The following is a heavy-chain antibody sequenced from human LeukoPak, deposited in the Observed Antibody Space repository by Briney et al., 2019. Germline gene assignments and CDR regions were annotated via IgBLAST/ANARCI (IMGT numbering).Heavy chain of an antibody. Sequence: PGGSLRLSCAASGLTFSSYGMHWVRQAPGKGLEWVAVISYDGSNKYYADSVKGRFTISRDNSKNTLYLQMNSLRAEDTAVYYCAKDRPSSWRTYTYYFDYWGQGTLVTVSS. D-gene: IGHD6-13*01. CDR1: GLTFSSYG. CDR2: ISYDGSNK. CDR3: AKDRPSSWRTYTYYFDY. J-gene: IGHJ4*02. V-gene: IGHV3-30*18.